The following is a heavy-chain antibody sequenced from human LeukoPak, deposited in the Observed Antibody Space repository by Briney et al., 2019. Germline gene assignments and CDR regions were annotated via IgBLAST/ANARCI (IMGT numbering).Heavy chain of an antibody. D-gene: IGHD3-22*01. CDR1: GFTFSSYA. Sequence: GGSLRLSCAASGFTFSSYAMSWVRQAPGKGLEWVSAISGSGGSTYYADSVKGRFTISRGNSKNTLYLQMNSLRAEDTAVYYCAKDKVDSSGYYYYWGQGTLVTVSS. J-gene: IGHJ4*02. V-gene: IGHV3-23*01. CDR2: ISGSGGST. CDR3: AKDKVDSSGYYYY.